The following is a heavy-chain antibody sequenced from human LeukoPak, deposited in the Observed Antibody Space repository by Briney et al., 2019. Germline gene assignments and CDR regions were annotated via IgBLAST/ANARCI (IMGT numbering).Heavy chain of an antibody. V-gene: IGHV4-59*01. D-gene: IGHD2-2*01. CDR2: INYSGST. CDR1: GCSFSSYY. CDR3: ARVQASRPYQLHIDY. J-gene: IGHJ4*02. Sequence: SETLSLTCAVSGCSFSSYYWSWIRQPPGKGLEWIGYINYSGSTNYNPSLKSRVTISVDTSKNQFSLKQSTVAAADTAVYYCARVQASRPYQLHIDYWGQGTLVTVSS.